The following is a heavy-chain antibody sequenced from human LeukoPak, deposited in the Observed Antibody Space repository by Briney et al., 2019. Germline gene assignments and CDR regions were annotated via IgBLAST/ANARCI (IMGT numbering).Heavy chain of an antibody. J-gene: IGHJ3*02. CDR2: IYYSGSA. Sequence: GSLRLSCVASGVSFNNFAMSWVRQAPGKGLEWIGSIYYSGSAYYNPSLKSRVTISVDTSKNQFSLKLSSVTAADTAVYYCARVSGELGAFDIWGQGTMVTVSS. CDR1: GVSFNNFAM. V-gene: IGHV4-39*07. D-gene: IGHD1-26*01. CDR3: ARVSGELGAFDI.